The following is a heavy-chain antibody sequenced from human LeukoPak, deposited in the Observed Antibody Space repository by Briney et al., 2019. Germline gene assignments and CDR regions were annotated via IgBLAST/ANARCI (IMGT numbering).Heavy chain of an antibody. V-gene: IGHV4-59*08. Sequence: SETLSLTCTVSGGSISSYYWSWIRQSPGKGLEWIGYVYYSGSTTYNPSLKSRVIISVDTSKNQFSLKVTSVTAADTAVYFCARQSGPYSSRWFDFWGQGTLVTVSS. J-gene: IGHJ4*02. CDR2: VYYSGST. D-gene: IGHD6-13*01. CDR1: GGSISSYY. CDR3: ARQSGPYSSRWFDF.